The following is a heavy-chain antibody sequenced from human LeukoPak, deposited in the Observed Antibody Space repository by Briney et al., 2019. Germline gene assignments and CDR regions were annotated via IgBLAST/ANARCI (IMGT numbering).Heavy chain of an antibody. J-gene: IGHJ6*03. V-gene: IGHV3-30*04. CDR3: ARDGIVSRGGYYYYYYMDV. D-gene: IGHD3-10*01. CDR1: GFTFSSYA. Sequence: PGGSLRLSCAASGFTFSSYAMHWVRQAPGKGLEWVAVISYDGSNKYYADSVKGRFTISRDNSKNTLYLQMNRLRAEDTAVYYCARDGIVSRGGYYYYYYMDVWGKGTTVTVSS. CDR2: ISYDGSNK.